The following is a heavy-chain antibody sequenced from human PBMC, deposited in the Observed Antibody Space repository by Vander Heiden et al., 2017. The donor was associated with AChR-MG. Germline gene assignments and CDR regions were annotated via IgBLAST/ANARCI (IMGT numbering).Heavy chain of an antibody. D-gene: IGHD6-13*01. J-gene: IGHJ6*02. CDR1: GFTVNSNY. V-gene: IGHV3-53*02. CDR3: ARVSRLYYYAMDV. CDR2: IHSGGST. Sequence: EVQLVETGGDLIQPGGSLRLSCPASGFTVNSNYMSWVRQAPGKGLEWVSVIHSGGSTYYADSVRGRFTISRDNSKNTLYLHMNSLRAEDTAVYFCARVSRLYYYAMDVWGQGTTVTVSS.